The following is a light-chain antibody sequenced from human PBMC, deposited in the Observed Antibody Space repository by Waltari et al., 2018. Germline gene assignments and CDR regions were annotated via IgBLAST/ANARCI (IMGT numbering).Light chain of an antibody. Sequence: QSALTQPASVSGSPGQSITTSCTGSSSDVWSFTLVPWYLQHPGKAPKLIIYEVSKRPSGVSNRFSGSKSGNTASLTISGLQAEDEADYYCYSYAGGSVFGTGTKVTVL. CDR3: YSYAGGSV. J-gene: IGLJ1*01. V-gene: IGLV2-23*02. CDR1: SSDVWSFTL. CDR2: EVS.